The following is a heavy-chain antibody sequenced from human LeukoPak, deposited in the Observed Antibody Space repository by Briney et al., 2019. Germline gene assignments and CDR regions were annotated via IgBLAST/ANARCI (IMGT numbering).Heavy chain of an antibody. J-gene: IGHJ5*02. Sequence: ASVKVSCKASGYTFTSYGISWVRQAPGQGLEWMGWISAYNGNTNYVQKLQGRVTMTTDTSTSTAYMELRSLRSDDTAVYYCARTGYCSGGSCGRDWFDPWGQGTLVTVSS. V-gene: IGHV1-18*01. CDR3: ARTGYCSGGSCGRDWFDP. CDR2: ISAYNGNT. D-gene: IGHD2-15*01. CDR1: GYTFTSYG.